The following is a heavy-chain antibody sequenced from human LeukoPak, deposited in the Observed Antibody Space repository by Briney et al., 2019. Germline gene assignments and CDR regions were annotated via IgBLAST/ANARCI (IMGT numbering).Heavy chain of an antibody. CDR1: GFTFSSYA. D-gene: IGHD6-19*01. Sequence: PGGSLRLSCAASGFTFSSYAMHWVRQAPGKGLEWVAVISYDGSNKYYADSVKGRFTISRDNSKNTLYLQMNSLRAEDTAVYYCAREVSSGWYDALDIWGQGTMVTVSS. CDR3: AREVSSGWYDALDI. J-gene: IGHJ3*02. CDR2: ISYDGSNK. V-gene: IGHV3-30-3*01.